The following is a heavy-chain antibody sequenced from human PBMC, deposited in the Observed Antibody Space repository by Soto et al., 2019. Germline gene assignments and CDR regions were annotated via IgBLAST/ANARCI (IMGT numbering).Heavy chain of an antibody. D-gene: IGHD3-3*01. CDR3: ARGLRITIFGVGSAFDI. CDR2: IYYSGST. Sequence: SETLSLTCTVSGGSISSYYWSWIRQPPGKGLEWIGYIYYSGSTNYNPSLKSRVTISVDTSKNQFSLKLSSVTAADTAVYYCARGLRITIFGVGSAFDIWGQGTMVTVSS. J-gene: IGHJ3*02. CDR1: GGSISSYY. V-gene: IGHV4-59*12.